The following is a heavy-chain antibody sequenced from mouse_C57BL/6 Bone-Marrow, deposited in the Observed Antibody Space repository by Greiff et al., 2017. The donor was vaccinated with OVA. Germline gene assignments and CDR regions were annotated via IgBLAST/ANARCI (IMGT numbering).Heavy chain of an antibody. CDR1: GFSLTSYA. Sequence: VKLQESGPGLVAPSQSLSITCTVSGFSLTSYAISWVRQPPGKGLEWLGVIWTGGGTNYNSALKARLSISKDNSKSQVFLKMNSLQTADTARDYCAITTVVSRAMDYWGQGTSVTVSS. D-gene: IGHD1-1*01. CDR2: IWTGGGT. CDR3: AITTVVSRAMDY. V-gene: IGHV2-9-1*01. J-gene: IGHJ4*01.